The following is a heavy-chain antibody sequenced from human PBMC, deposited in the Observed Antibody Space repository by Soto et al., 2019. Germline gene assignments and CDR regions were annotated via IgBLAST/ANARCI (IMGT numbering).Heavy chain of an antibody. CDR3: ATVSHPMVRGVMGRSLDP. D-gene: IGHD3-10*01. Sequence: ASVKVSYKVSGYTLTELSMHWVRQAPGKGLEWMGGFDPEDGETIYAQKFQGRVTMTEDTSTDTAYMELSSLRSEDTAVYYCATVSHPMVRGVMGRSLDPWGQGTLVTVSS. CDR2: FDPEDGET. V-gene: IGHV1-24*01. CDR1: GYTLTELS. J-gene: IGHJ5*02.